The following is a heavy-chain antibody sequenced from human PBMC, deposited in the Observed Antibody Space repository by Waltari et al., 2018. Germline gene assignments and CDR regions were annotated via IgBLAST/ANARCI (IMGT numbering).Heavy chain of an antibody. J-gene: IGHJ6*02. V-gene: IGHV4-30-2*01. CDR2: IYHTGST. CDR1: GGSINSGDYC. Sequence: QLQLQVSGSGLVRPSETLSLPCGVSGGSINSGDYCWTWIRQPPGKGLEWIGYIYHTGSTYYNPSLRSRVTISVDRSKNHFALNLTSVRAADTAVYYCARGRYSYAVYYGLDVWGQGTTVTVSS. D-gene: IGHD3-16*01. CDR3: ARGRYSYAVYYGLDV.